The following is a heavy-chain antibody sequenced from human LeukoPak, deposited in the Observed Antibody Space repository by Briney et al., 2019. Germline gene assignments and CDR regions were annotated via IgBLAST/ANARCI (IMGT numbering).Heavy chain of an antibody. J-gene: IGHJ4*02. CDR3: AKGGHDIVVVPAAFTFDY. V-gene: IGHV3-74*01. CDR2: INSDGSST. D-gene: IGHD2-2*01. CDR1: GFTFSSYW. Sequence: GGSLRLSCAASGFTFSSYWMHWVRQAPGKGLVWVSRINSDGSSTIYVDSVKGRFTISRDNSKNTLYLQMNSLRAEDTAVYYCAKGGHDIVVVPAAFTFDYWGQGTLVTVSS.